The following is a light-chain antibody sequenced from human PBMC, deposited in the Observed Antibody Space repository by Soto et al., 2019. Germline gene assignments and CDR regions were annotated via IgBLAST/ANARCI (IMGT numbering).Light chain of an antibody. J-gene: IGLJ2*01. CDR2: DVS. V-gene: IGLV2-14*01. Sequence: QSAPTQPASASRSPGQSITISCTGTTSDVGIYNYVSWYQQHPGKAPKLLIYDVSDRPSGVSNRFSGSKSGNTASLTISGLQAEDESDYYCSSYTTGSTVIFGGGTKLTLL. CDR1: TSDVGIYNY. CDR3: SSYTTGSTVI.